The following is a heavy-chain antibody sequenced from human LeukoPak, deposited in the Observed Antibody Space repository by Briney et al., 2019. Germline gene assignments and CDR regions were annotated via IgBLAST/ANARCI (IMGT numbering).Heavy chain of an antibody. D-gene: IGHD6-13*01. Sequence: SETLSLTCTVSGGSISSYYWSWIRQPAGKGLEWIGRIYTSGSTNYNPSLKSRVTMSVDTSKNQFSLKLSSMTAADTAVYYCAREDSSSWTPDYYFDYWGQGTLVTVSS. J-gene: IGHJ4*02. CDR3: AREDSSSWTPDYYFDY. CDR1: GGSISSYY. CDR2: IYTSGST. V-gene: IGHV4-4*07.